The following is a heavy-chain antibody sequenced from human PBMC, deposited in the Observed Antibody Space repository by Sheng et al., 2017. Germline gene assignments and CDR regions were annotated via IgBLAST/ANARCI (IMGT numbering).Heavy chain of an antibody. CDR1: GFSITNHV. Sequence: EVMLAESGGGLVQPGGSLRLSCAASGFSITNHVTTWVRQAPGKGLEWVSAITTSGTGKHYSDSVKGRFAISSDFSKNTVSLQMNGLRVEDTAIYYCAREGSYIGGYQYYDFWGRDTLVTVSS. CDR2: ITTSGTGK. D-gene: IGHD1-26*01. V-gene: IGHV3-23*04. J-gene: IGHJ2*01. CDR3: AREGSYIGGYQYYDF.